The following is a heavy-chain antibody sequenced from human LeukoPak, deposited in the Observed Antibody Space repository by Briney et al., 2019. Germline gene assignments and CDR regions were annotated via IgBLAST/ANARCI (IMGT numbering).Heavy chain of an antibody. J-gene: IGHJ4*02. V-gene: IGHV4-59*12. CDR3: AIRTDFDWLLHHDY. CDR2: IYYSGRT. CDR1: GGSISSYY. D-gene: IGHD3-9*01. Sequence: SKTLSLTCTVSGGSISSYYWSWVRQPPGKGLEWLGYIYYSGRTNYNPSLQSRVTISVDKSKNQFSLKLSSVTAADTAVYYCAIRTDFDWLLHHDYWGQGTLVTVSS.